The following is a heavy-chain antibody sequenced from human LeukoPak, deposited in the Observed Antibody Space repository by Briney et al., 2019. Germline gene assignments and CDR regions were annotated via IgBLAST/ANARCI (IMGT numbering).Heavy chain of an antibody. CDR1: GYSFTSYW. CDR2: IDPSDSYT. CDR3: ARHTRWDLPHGMDV. J-gene: IGHJ6*04. V-gene: IGHV5-10-1*01. Sequence: GESLRISCKGSGYSFTSYWISWVRQMPGKGLEWMGRIDPSDSYTNYSPSFQGHVTFSADKSISTAYLQWSSLKASDTAMYYCARHTRWDLPHGMDVRGKGTTVTVSS. D-gene: IGHD1-26*01.